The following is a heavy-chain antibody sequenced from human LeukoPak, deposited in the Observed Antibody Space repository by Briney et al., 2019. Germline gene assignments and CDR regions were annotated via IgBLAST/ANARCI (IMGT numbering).Heavy chain of an antibody. CDR3: ARDQAGATGRWRSPPG. CDR2: INHSGST. J-gene: IGHJ3*01. V-gene: IGHV4-34*01. CDR1: GGSFSGYY. Sequence: PSETPSLTCAVYGGSFSGYYWSWIRQPPGKGLEWIGEINHSGSTNYNPSLKSRVTISVDTSKNQFSLKLSSVTAADTAVYYCARDQAGATGRWRSPPGWGQGTMVTVSS. D-gene: IGHD1-26*01.